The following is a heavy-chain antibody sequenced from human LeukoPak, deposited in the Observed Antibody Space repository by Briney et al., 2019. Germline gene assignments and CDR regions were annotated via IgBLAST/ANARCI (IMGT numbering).Heavy chain of an antibody. CDR3: ARVRFLEWLSAVNIEYYFDY. V-gene: IGHV3-30-3*01. CDR2: ISYDGSNK. D-gene: IGHD3-3*01. J-gene: IGHJ4*02. CDR1: GFTFSSYA. Sequence: GGSLRLSCAASGFTFSSYAMHWVRQAPGKGLEWVAVISYDGSNKYYADSVKGRFTISRDNSKNTLYLQMNSLRAEDTAVYYCARVRFLEWLSAVNIEYYFDYWGQGTLVTVSP.